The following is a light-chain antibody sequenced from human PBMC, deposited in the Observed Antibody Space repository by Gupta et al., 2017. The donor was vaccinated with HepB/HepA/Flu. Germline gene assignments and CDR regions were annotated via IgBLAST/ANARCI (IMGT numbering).Light chain of an antibody. V-gene: IGLV1-44*01. CDR2: SNN. Sequence: SVLTQPPSTSGTPGQRVTISCSGSSSNIGSKAVNWYQQVPGTAPKLLIYSNNQRPAGVPDRFSGSKSGTSASLAISGLQAEDEADYYCAAWDDSRNGRVFGGGTKLTVL. CDR3: AAWDDSRNGRV. J-gene: IGLJ3*02. CDR1: SSNIGSKA.